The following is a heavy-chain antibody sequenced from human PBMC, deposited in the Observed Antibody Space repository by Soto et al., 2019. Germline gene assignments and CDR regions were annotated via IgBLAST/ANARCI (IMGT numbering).Heavy chain of an antibody. D-gene: IGHD6-19*01. CDR3: AKDSGAVAGPY. CDR1: GFSFSSYA. CDR2: ISGGGGST. J-gene: IGHJ4*02. Sequence: EVQLLESGGGLVQPGGSLRPSCAASGFSFSSYAMNWVLQAPGKGLEWVSGISGGGGSTDYADSVKGRFTISRDNSKNTLYLQLNSLRAEDTAVYYCAKDSGAVAGPYWGQGTLVTVSS. V-gene: IGHV3-23*01.